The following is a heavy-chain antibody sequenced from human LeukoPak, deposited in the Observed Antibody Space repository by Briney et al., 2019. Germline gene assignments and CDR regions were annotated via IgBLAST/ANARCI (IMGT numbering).Heavy chain of an antibody. CDR2: ISYDGSNK. J-gene: IGHJ3*02. D-gene: IGHD3-10*01. CDR3: AKDYGPSDAFDI. CDR1: GFTFSSYG. Sequence: PGGSLRLSCAASGFTFSSYGMHWVRQAPGKGLEWVAVISYDGSNKYYADSVKGRFTISRDNSKNTLYLQMNSLRAEDTAVYYCAKDYGPSDAFDIWGQGTMVTVSS. V-gene: IGHV3-30*18.